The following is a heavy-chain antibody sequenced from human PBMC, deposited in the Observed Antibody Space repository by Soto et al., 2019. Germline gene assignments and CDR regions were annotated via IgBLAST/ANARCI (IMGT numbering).Heavy chain of an antibody. CDR2: ISAYNGNT. CDR3: ARDLSGSASLGYYGMDV. V-gene: IGHV1-18*04. J-gene: IGHJ6*02. D-gene: IGHD3-10*01. CDR1: GYTFTSYG. Sequence: ASVKVSCKASGYTFTSYGISWVRQAPGQGLEWMGWISAYNGNTNYAQKLQGRVTMTTDTSTSTAYRELRSLRSDDTAVYYCARDLSGSASLGYYGMDVCGRGSTVTVSS.